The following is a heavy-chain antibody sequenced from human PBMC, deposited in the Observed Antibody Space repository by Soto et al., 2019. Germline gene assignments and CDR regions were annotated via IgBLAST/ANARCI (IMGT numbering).Heavy chain of an antibody. V-gene: IGHV5-51*01. CDR2: IYPGDSDT. J-gene: IGHJ4*02. CDR3: ARLGGWGHCSNTRCYTFDY. Sequence: PGESLKISCKGSGYSFISYWIGWVRQMPGKGLEWMGIIYPGDSDTRYSPSFQGQVTISADKSISTAYLQWSSLKASDTAMYYCARLGGWGHCSNTRCYTFDYWGQGTPGTVS. CDR1: GYSFISYW. D-gene: IGHD2-2*02.